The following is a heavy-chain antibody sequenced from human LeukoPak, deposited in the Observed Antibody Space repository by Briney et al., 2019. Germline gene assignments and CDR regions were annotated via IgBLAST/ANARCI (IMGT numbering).Heavy chain of an antibody. CDR2: SNPSGGST. J-gene: IGHJ6*04. Sequence: GASVTVSCKASGYTFTSYYMHWVRQAPGQGLDWMGISNPSGGSTSYAQKFQGRVTMTRDTSTSTVYMELSSLRSEDTAVYYCARVVAPLGDYYYYYGMDVWGKGTTVTVSS. V-gene: IGHV1-46*01. CDR1: GYTFTSYY. D-gene: IGHD2-15*01. CDR3: ARVVAPLGDYYYYYGMDV.